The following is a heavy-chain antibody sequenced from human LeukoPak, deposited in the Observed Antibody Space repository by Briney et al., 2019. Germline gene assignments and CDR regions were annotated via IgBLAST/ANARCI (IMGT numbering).Heavy chain of an antibody. CDR1: GGSINSYY. V-gene: IGHV4-59*01. D-gene: IGHD6-13*01. CDR2: IYHRGST. CDR3: ARGSSSDWFDP. J-gene: IGHJ5*02. Sequence: PSETLSLTCTVSGGSINSYYWSWIRQPPGKGLEWIGYIYHRGSTNYNPSLKSRVTISVDTSKNQFSLKLSSVTAADTAVYYCARGSSSDWFDPWGQGTLVTVSS.